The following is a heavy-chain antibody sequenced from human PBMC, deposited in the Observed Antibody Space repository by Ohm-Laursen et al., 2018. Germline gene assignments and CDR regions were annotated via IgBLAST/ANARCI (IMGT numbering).Heavy chain of an antibody. V-gene: IGHV3-48*04. Sequence: GSLRLSCSASGFTFRTYSMNWVRQSPGKGLEWVSYINCSGTSIFYADSVKGRFTISRDNAKNSVYLQMNSLRAEDTAVYYCARERYGGNYGYWYFDLWGRGTLVTVSS. D-gene: IGHD4-23*01. CDR3: ARERYGGNYGYWYFDL. J-gene: IGHJ2*01. CDR1: GFTFRTYS. CDR2: INCSGTSI.